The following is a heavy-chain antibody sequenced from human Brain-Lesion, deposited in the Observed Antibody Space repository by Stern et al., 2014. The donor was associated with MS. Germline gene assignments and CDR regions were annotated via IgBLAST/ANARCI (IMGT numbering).Heavy chain of an antibody. Sequence: VHLVESGAEVKKPGASVSVSCKASGYTFTAYYLHWVRQAPGHGPEWMGWINPNNGDTKYAQNFQGWVTMTRDTSISTAYMDLSSLTSDDTAIYYCARDLGTVTTPGDYWGQGTLVTVSS. D-gene: IGHD4-17*01. J-gene: IGHJ4*02. CDR3: ARDLGTVTTPGDY. V-gene: IGHV1-2*04. CDR2: INPNNGDT. CDR1: GYTFTAYY.